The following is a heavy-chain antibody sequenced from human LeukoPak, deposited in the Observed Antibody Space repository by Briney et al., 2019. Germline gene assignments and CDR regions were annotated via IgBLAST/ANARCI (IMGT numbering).Heavy chain of an antibody. CDR3: ARGGSPVGATNDY. Sequence: SETLSLTCAVYGGPFSGYYWSWIRQPPGKGLEGIGEINHSRSTNYNPSLKSRVTISVDTSKNQLSLKLSSMTAADTAVYYCARGGSPVGATNDYWGQGTLVTVSS. D-gene: IGHD1-26*01. V-gene: IGHV4-34*01. CDR1: GGPFSGYY. CDR2: INHSRST. J-gene: IGHJ4*02.